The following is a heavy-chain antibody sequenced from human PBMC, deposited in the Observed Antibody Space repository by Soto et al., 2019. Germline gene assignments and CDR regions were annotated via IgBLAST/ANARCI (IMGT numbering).Heavy chain of an antibody. J-gene: IGHJ3*02. CDR2: IIPMFGTP. V-gene: IGHV1-69*13. CDR1: GVTFNRQD. Sequence: SVKVSCKASGVTFNRQDMRWVRQAPGQGLEWMGGIIPMFGTPHYAEKFQDRVTITADESTGTAYLELSSLTSEDTAVYYCAREATTGDAFDIWGQGTMVTVSS. D-gene: IGHD1-26*01. CDR3: AREATTGDAFDI.